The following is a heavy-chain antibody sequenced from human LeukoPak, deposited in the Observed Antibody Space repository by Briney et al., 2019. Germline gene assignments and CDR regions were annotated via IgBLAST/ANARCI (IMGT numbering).Heavy chain of an antibody. Sequence: SETLSLTCTVSGGSISSYYWSWIRQPPGKGLEWIGYIYYSGSTNYNPSLKSRVTISVDTPKNQFSLKLTSVTASDSAVYYCASSNWLRDANFDSWGQGTLVTVSS. CDR2: IYYSGST. J-gene: IGHJ4*02. CDR1: GGSISSYY. D-gene: IGHD6-13*01. V-gene: IGHV4-59*08. CDR3: ASSNWLRDANFDS.